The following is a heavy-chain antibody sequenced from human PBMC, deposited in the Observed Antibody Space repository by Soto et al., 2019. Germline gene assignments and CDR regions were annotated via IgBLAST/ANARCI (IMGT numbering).Heavy chain of an antibody. D-gene: IGHD3-10*01. CDR3: AKVFLSDTPRISLSGRYSWPGQ. V-gene: IGHV3-30*18. CDR1: GFLFNNYA. Sequence: GGSLRLSCAASGFLFNNYAMLWVRQATSKGLEWVAAISDDGDKKYYADSVKGRFTISRDNSKDTLSLQMDRLITEDTALYYCAKVFLSDTPRISLSGRYSWPGQWGQGTQVTVSS. J-gene: IGHJ4*02. CDR2: ISDDGDKK.